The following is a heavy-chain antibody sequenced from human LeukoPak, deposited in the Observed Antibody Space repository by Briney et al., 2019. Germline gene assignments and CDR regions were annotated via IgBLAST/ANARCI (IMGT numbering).Heavy chain of an antibody. CDR1: GGSISSSSYY. Sequence: SETLSLTCTVSGGSISSSSYYWGWIRQPPGKGLEWIGSIYYSGSTYYNPSLKSRVTISVDTSKNQFSLKLFSVTAADTAVYYCARRRTGYLSYYFDSWGQGVLVTVSS. J-gene: IGHJ4*02. V-gene: IGHV4-39*07. D-gene: IGHD3-9*01. CDR3: ARRRTGYLSYYFDS. CDR2: IYYSGST.